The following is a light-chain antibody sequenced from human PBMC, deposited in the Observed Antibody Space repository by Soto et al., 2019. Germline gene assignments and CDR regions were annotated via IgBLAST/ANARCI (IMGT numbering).Light chain of an antibody. J-gene: IGKJ1*01. CDR3: QEYDNWPLWT. Sequence: DIQMTQSPSSLSASIGDRVTITCREGQSIDNYLNWYQQKPGKAPNLLIYATSSLQSGVPSRFSGSGSGTEFTLTINSLQSDDFAVYYCQEYDNWPLWTFGQGTKVDIK. CDR1: QSIDNY. CDR2: ATS. V-gene: IGKV1-39*02.